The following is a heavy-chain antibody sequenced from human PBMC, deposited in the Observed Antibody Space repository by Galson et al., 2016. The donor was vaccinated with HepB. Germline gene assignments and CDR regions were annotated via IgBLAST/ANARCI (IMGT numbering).Heavy chain of an antibody. V-gene: IGHV4-4*02. CDR3: ARVLGFTMVRGVLDY. Sequence: SETLSLTCDVSGDSINSSNWWTWVRQPPGKGPEWIGEIHHSGSTNYNPSLKSRVTMSVDMSKNQFSLQLKSVTADDTATYYCARVLGFTMVRGVLDYWGQGTPVTVSS. J-gene: IGHJ4*02. D-gene: IGHD3-10*01. CDR1: GDSINSSNW. CDR2: IHHSGST.